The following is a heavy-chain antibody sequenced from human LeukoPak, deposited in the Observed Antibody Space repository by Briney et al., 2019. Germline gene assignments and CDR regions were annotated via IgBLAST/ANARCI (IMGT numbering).Heavy chain of an antibody. D-gene: IGHD5-18*01. Sequence: GGSLRLSCAASGFTFSDYSMHWVRQAPGKGLNWVAFIRYDGNNKYYADSVKGRFTISRDNSKNTLYLQMNSLRAEDTAVYYCAKDGPLGGQLWLYYFDYWGQGTLVTVSS. V-gene: IGHV3-30*02. CDR1: GFTFSDYS. J-gene: IGHJ4*02. CDR3: AKDGPLGGQLWLYYFDY. CDR2: IRYDGNNK.